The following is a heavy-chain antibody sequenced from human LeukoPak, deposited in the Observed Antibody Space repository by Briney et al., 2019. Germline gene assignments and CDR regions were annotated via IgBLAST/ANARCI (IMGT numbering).Heavy chain of an antibody. D-gene: IGHD1-1*01. J-gene: IGHJ4*02. Sequence: PGGSLRLSCVASGLPIADFAMHWVRQAPGKGLEWVSLISGDGVSTFYADSVKGRFTISRDNSKNTLYVQMNSLRVEDTAVYYCARTGSPWYFFDYWGQGTLVTVSS. CDR2: ISGDGVST. CDR3: ARTGSPWYFFDY. CDR1: GLPIADFA. V-gene: IGHV3-43*02.